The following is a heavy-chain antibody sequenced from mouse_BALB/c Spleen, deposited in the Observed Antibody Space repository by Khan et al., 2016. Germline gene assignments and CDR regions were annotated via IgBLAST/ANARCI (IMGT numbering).Heavy chain of an antibody. CDR1: GYTFTSYW. V-gene: IGHV1-87*01. Sequence: QVQLKQSGAELARPGASVKLSCKASGYTFTSYWMQWVKQRPGQGLEWIGAIYPGDGDTRYTQKFKGKATLTADKSSSTAYMQLSSLASEDSAVYYCAIGNSYYDYDYWGQGTTLTVSS. CDR3: AIGNSYYDYDY. J-gene: IGHJ2*01. D-gene: IGHD2-4*01. CDR2: IYPGDGDT.